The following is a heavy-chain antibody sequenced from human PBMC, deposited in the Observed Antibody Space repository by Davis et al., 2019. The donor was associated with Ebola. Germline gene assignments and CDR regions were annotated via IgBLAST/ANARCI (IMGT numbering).Heavy chain of an antibody. J-gene: IGHJ6*02. V-gene: IGHV1-18*01. CDR1: GYTFANYR. CDR2: VSTYSGHT. D-gene: IGHD3/OR15-3a*01. CDR3: ARAPRRTEDLVHAMDV. Sequence: AVSVKVSCKASGYTFANYRISWVRQAPGQGLEWMGWVSTYSGHTNFAQNVQGRVTMTTDTSTGTAFLELRSLRSDDTALYYCARAPRRTEDLVHAMDVWGQGTTVTVSS.